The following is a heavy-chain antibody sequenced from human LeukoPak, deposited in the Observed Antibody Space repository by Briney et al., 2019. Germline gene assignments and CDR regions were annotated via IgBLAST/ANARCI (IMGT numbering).Heavy chain of an antibody. J-gene: IGHJ4*02. CDR2: ISGSGGST. D-gene: IGHD3-3*01. CDR1: GFTFSSYA. CDR3: AGNYDFWSGSRSGLD. Sequence: PGGSLRLSCVASGFTFSSYAMSWVRQDPGKGLEWVSGISGSGGSTYYADSVKGRFTISRDNSKNTLYLQMNSLRAEDTAVYYCAGNYDFWSGSRSGLDWGQGTLVTVSS. V-gene: IGHV3-23*01.